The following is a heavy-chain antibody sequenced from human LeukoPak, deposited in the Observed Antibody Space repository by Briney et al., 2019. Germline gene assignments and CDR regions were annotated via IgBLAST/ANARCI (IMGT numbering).Heavy chain of an antibody. CDR2: FDPEDGET. Sequence: ASVKVSCKVSGYTLTELSMHWVRQAPGKGLEWMGGFDPEDGETIYAQKFQGRVTMTEDTSTDTAYMELSSLRSEDTAVYYCGTANRYSRPRGVLGQGTTVTVSS. CDR1: GYTLTELS. CDR3: GTANRYSRPRGV. D-gene: IGHD6-13*01. J-gene: IGHJ6*02. V-gene: IGHV1-24*01.